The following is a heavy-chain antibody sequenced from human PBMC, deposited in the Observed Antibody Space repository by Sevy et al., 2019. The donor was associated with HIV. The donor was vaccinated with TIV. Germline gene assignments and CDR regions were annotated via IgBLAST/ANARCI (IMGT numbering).Heavy chain of an antibody. D-gene: IGHD1-26*01. CDR3: ARAPSGSQGPGQYFHH. CDR2: ITPNNGNT. CDR1: GYTFTNYH. Sequence: ASVKVSCKASGYTFTNYHITWVRQAPGQGLEWMGWITPNNGNTNYVRRLQGRVTMTTDTSTATAYMELRSLRSDDTAVYYCARAPSGSQGPGQYFHHWGQSTLVTVSS. V-gene: IGHV1-18*01. J-gene: IGHJ1*01.